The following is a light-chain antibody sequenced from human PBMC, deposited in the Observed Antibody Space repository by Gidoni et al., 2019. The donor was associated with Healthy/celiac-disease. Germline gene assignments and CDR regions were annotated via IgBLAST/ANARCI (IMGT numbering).Light chain of an antibody. CDR2: GAS. Sequence: DIVMTQSPATLSVSPGERATLSCRASQSVSSNLAWYQQKPGQAPRLLIYGASTRATGIPARFSGSGSGTEFTLTISSLQSEDFAVYYCQQDNNWPPERTFGQGTKVEIK. J-gene: IGKJ1*01. V-gene: IGKV3-15*01. CDR1: QSVSSN. CDR3: QQDNNWPPERT.